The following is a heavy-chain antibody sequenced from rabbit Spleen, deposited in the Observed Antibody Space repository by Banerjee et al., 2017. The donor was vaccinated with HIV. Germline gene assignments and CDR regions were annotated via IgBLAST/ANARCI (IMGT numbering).Heavy chain of an antibody. CDR3: ARDTASSFSSYGMDL. D-gene: IGHD8-1*01. CDR1: GFSFSNNYY. V-gene: IGHV1S40*01. CDR2: IDSGSSGFT. J-gene: IGHJ6*01. Sequence: QSLQESGGDLVKPEGSLTLTCTASGFSFSNNYYMCWVRQAPGKGLEWIACIDSGSSGFTYFASWAKGRFTISKTSSTTVTLQMTSLTAADTATYFCARDTASSFSSYGMDLWGPGTLVTVS.